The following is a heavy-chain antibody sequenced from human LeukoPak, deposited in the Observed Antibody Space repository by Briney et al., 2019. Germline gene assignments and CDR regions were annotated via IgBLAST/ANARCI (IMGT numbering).Heavy chain of an antibody. CDR3: ARDGDTAAAGCYFDS. J-gene: IGHJ4*02. D-gene: IGHD6-13*01. CDR1: GFTFSNYA. Sequence: GGSLRLSCAASGFTFSNYAMHWVRQAPGKGLEWVAVISNDGNDKYNADSVKGRFTISRDNSKNMVYLQTNSLRVEDTAVYYCARDGDTAAAGCYFDSWGQGTLVTVSS. V-gene: IGHV3-30-3*01. CDR2: ISNDGNDK.